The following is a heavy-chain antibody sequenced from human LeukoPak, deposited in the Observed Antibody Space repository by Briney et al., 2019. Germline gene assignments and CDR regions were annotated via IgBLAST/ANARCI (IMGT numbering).Heavy chain of an antibody. CDR2: ISSSSTYI. CDR3: AREDRSGAIDY. D-gene: IGHD1-26*01. V-gene: IGHV3-21*01. CDR1: GFTFSSYS. Sequence: GGSLRLSCAASGFTFSSYSMNWVRQAPGKGLEWVSSISSSSTYIYYADSVKGRFTISRDNAKNSLYLQVNSLRAEDTAVYYCAREDRSGAIDYWGQGTLVTVSS. J-gene: IGHJ4*02.